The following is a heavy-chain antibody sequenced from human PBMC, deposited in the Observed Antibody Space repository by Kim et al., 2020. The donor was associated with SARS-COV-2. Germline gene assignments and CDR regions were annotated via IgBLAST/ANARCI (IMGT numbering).Heavy chain of an antibody. D-gene: IGHD3-10*01. J-gene: IGHJ6*02. V-gene: IGHV1-46*01. CDR3: ASPGGNYYYYGMDV. Sequence: AQKFQGRVTMTRDTSTSTVYMERSSLRSEDTAVYYCASPGGNYYYYGMDVWGQGTTVTVSS.